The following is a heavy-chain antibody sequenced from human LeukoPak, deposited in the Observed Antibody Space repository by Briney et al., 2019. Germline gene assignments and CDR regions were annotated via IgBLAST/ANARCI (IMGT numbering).Heavy chain of an antibody. V-gene: IGHV1-46*01. CDR2: INPSGGST. D-gene: IGHD4-23*01. J-gene: IGHJ3*02. Sequence: ASVKVSCKTSGYTFTSYYIHWVRQAPGRGLEWMGIINPSGGSTAYAQKFQGRVTMTRDTSTNTVYMELSSLRSEDTAVYYCARPTTVGNAFHIWGQGTMVTVSS. CDR1: GYTFTSYY. CDR3: ARPTTVGNAFHI.